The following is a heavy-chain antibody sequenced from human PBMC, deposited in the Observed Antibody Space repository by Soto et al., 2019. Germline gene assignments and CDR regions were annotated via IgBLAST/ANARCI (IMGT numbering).Heavy chain of an antibody. CDR1: GGSISSDRYF. D-gene: IGHD3-10*01. CDR3: ARGHTNFGCYYYRLDV. CDR2: ILNSGST. V-gene: IGHV4-31*03. Sequence: QVQLQESGPGLVKPSQTLSLSCSVSGGSISSDRYFWSWVRQHPGKGLEWIAYILNSGSTYFNPSLRGRVRISVDMSKSHLSLNLSSVTAADTAMYYCARGHTNFGCYYYRLDVWGQGATVIVS. J-gene: IGHJ6*02.